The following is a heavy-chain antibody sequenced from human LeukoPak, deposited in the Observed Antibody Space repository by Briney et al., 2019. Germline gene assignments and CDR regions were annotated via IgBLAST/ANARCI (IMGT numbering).Heavy chain of an antibody. V-gene: IGHV3-9*01. CDR1: GFTFDDYA. CDR3: AKDSEGYYDSSGYYNY. Sequence: PGGSLRLSCAASGFTFDDYAMHWVRQAPGKGLEWVSGISWNSGSIVYADSVKGRFTISRDNAKNSLYLQMNSLRAEDTALYYCAKDSEGYYDSSGYYNYWGQGTLVTVSS. CDR2: ISWNSGSI. J-gene: IGHJ4*02. D-gene: IGHD3-22*01.